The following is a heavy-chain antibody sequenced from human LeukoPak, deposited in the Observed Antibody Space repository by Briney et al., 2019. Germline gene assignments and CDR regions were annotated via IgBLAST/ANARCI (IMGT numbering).Heavy chain of an antibody. D-gene: IGHD2-2*03. CDR2: ISSGGSTI. J-gene: IGHJ4*02. CDR1: GFTFSSFE. Sequence: PGGSLRLSCAASGFTFSSFEMKWVRQAPGKGLEWVSYISSGGSTIYYADSVKGRFTISRDNAKNSLYLQMNSLRAEDTAVYYCARGVGFCGYVDYWGQGTLVTVSS. CDR3: ARGVGFCGYVDY. V-gene: IGHV3-48*03.